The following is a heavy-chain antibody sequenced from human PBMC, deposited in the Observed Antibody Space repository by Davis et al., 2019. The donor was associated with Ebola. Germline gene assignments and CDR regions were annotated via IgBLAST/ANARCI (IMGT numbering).Heavy chain of an antibody. CDR1: GYTFTSYA. J-gene: IGHJ4*02. CDR2: INAGNGNT. D-gene: IGHD2-2*01. CDR3: ARDGTYYIGHCVSTSCFGVDY. Sequence: AASVKVSCKASGYTFTSYAMHWVRQAPGQRLEWMGWINAGNGNTKYSQKFQGRVTMTTDTSTSTAYMELRSLRSDDTAVYYCARDGTYYIGHCVSTSCFGVDYWGQGTLVTVSS. V-gene: IGHV1-3*01.